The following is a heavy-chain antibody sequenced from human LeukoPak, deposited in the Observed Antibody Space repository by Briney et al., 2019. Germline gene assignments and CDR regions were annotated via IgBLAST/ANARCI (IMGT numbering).Heavy chain of an antibody. V-gene: IGHV1-18*01. Sequence: GSVKFSCKASGYTFTSYGISWVRQAPGQGLEWMGWISAYNGNTNYAQKLQGRVTITADESTSTAYMELSSLRSEDTAVYYCARVVNPAAGTSNWFDPWGQGTLVTVSS. J-gene: IGHJ5*02. CDR3: ARVVNPAAGTSNWFDP. CDR2: ISAYNGNT. D-gene: IGHD6-13*01. CDR1: GYTFTSYG.